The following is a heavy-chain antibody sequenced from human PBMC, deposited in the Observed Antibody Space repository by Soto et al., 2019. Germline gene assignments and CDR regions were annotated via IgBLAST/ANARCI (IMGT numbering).Heavy chain of an antibody. CDR3: ARQHFWSGYYSYYYYGMDV. D-gene: IGHD3-3*02. V-gene: IGHV5-51*01. CDR2: IYPGDSDT. J-gene: IGHJ6*02. Sequence: PGESLKISCKGSGYSFTSYWIGWVLQIPWKGLEWMGIIYPGDSDTRYSPSFQGQVTISADKSISTAYLQWSSLKASDTAMYYCARQHFWSGYYSYYYYGMDVWGHGTTVTVSS. CDR1: GYSFTSYW.